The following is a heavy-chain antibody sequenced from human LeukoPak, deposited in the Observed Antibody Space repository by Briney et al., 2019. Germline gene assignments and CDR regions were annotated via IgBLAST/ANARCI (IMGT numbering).Heavy chain of an antibody. J-gene: IGHJ4*02. CDR1: GGSVSSDY. Sequence: PSQTLSLTCTVSGGSVSSDYWSWIRQPPGKGLEWIGYIYHTGNSDYNPSLKSRATISLDTSKNQFSLKLTSVTAADTAVYFCARHPFSSPFDYWGQGTLVTVSS. CDR3: ARHPFSSPFDY. CDR2: IYHTGNS. V-gene: IGHV4-59*08.